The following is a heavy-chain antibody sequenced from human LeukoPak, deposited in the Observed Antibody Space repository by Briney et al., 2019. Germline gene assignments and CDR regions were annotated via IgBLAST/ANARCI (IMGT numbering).Heavy chain of an antibody. D-gene: IGHD4-11*01. CDR3: AKDLTVTTPFDY. CDR2: INSDGSST. CDR1: GFTFSSYW. Sequence: GGSLRLSCAASGFTFSSYWMLWVRQAPGKGLVWVSRINSDGSSTSYADSVKRRFTISRDNSKNTLYLQMNSLRAEDTAVYYCAKDLTVTTPFDYWGQGTLVTVSS. J-gene: IGHJ4*02. V-gene: IGHV3-74*01.